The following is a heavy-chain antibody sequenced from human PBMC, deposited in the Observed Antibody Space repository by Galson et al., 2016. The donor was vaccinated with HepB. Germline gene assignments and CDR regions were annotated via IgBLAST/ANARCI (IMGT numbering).Heavy chain of an antibody. CDR1: GGSLSGYY. D-gene: IGHD3-10*01. CDR2: IHRSGNT. V-gene: IGHV4-34*01. J-gene: IGHJ4*02. Sequence: SETLSLTCAVSGGSLSGYYWNWIRQPPGKGLEWIGEIHRSGNTNYSPSLKSRVTISEDRSQNQVSLRLSSVTAADTAVYYCATSLWFGLHPDYWGQGALVTVSS. CDR3: ATSLWFGLHPDY.